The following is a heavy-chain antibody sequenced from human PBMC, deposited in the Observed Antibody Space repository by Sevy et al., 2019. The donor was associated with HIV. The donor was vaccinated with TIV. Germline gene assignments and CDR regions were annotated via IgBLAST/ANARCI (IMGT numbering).Heavy chain of an antibody. Sequence: ASVKVSCKASGYTFTSYGINWVRQAPGQGLEWMGWISAYNGNTNYAQKLQGRVTMTTDTSTSTAYMELRSLRSDDTAVYYCARGGNKVEMATINADAFDIWGQGTMVTVSS. CDR3: ARGGNKVEMATINADAFDI. CDR2: ISAYNGNT. V-gene: IGHV1-18*01. D-gene: IGHD5-12*01. CDR1: GYTFTSYG. J-gene: IGHJ3*02.